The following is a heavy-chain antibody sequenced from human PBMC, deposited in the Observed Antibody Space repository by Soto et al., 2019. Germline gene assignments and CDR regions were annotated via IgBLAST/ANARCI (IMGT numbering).Heavy chain of an antibody. V-gene: IGHV3-23*01. Sequence: GGSLRLSCAASGFTFSSYAMSWVRQAPGKGLEWVSAISGSGGSTYYADSVKGRFTISRDNSKNTLYLQMNSLRAEDTAVYYCAKDPQYSYYYGSGIYNWFDPWGQGTLVTVSS. D-gene: IGHD3-10*01. CDR2: ISGSGGST. CDR1: GFTFSSYA. CDR3: AKDPQYSYYYGSGIYNWFDP. J-gene: IGHJ5*02.